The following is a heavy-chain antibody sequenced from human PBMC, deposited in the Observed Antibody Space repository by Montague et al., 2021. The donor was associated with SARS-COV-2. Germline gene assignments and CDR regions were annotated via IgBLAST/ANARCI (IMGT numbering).Heavy chain of an antibody. CDR1: GGSISSSDYY. CDR3: ARHEGVNEFDP. Sequence: SETLSLTCTVSGGSISSSDYYCCWIRQPAGKVLECIGSIHYTGRTYYQPSLNSPVTMSVDTSENQFSLKLTSVTVADTALYYCARHEGVNEFDPWGQGTLVSVSS. CDR2: IHYTGRT. J-gene: IGHJ5*02. V-gene: IGHV4-39*01.